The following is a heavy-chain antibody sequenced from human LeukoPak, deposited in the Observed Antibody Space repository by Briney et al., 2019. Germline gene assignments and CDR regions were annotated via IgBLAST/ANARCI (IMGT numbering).Heavy chain of an antibody. CDR3: TSGGGRCSWYMVY. CDR2: ISWNSDSI. Sequence: PGGSLRLSCAASGFTFDDYAMHWVRQVPGKGLEWVSGISWNSDSIGYADSVKGRFTISRDNAKNSLYLQMNSLRAEDTALYYCTSGGGRCSWYMVYWGQGTLVTVSS. CDR1: GFTFDDYA. V-gene: IGHV3-9*01. D-gene: IGHD6-13*01. J-gene: IGHJ4*02.